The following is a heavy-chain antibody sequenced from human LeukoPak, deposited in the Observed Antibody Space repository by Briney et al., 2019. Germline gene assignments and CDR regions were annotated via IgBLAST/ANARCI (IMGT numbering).Heavy chain of an antibody. D-gene: IGHD2-2*01. CDR2: IYSGGSI. CDR1: GFTVNRNY. Sequence: GGSLRLSCAASGFTVNRNYMSWVRQAPGKGLEWVSVIYSGGSIDYADSVKGRFTISRDNSKNTLYLQMNSLRAEDTAVYYCARARTSGDRLDYWGQGTLVTVSS. V-gene: IGHV3-53*01. J-gene: IGHJ4*02. CDR3: ARARTSGDRLDY.